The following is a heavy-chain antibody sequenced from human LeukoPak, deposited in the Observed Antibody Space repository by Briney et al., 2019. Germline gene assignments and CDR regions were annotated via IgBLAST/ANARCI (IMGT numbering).Heavy chain of an antibody. Sequence: PGGPLRLSCAASGFVFSNYWMHWVRQAPGKGLVWVSRIHSDGTITNYADAVKGRLTISRDNAKNTLYLQVSSLTAEDTAIYYCARGAVAASYYFDSWGQGTLVTVSS. CDR1: GFVFSNYW. CDR2: IHSDGTIT. J-gene: IGHJ4*02. V-gene: IGHV3-74*01. D-gene: IGHD6-19*01. CDR3: ARGAVAASYYFDS.